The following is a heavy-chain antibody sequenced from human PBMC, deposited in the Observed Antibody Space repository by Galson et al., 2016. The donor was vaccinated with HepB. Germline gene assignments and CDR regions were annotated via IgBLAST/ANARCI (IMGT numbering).Heavy chain of an antibody. CDR2: IKQDGRRE. D-gene: IGHD2-8*02. Sequence: SLRLSCAASGFTFSNHWMSWVRQAPGRRLEWVANIKQDGRREEYVDSVKGRFTISRDNAKNSLYLQMNSLRVDDTAVYYCAREDTGGFDPWGQGTLVTVSS. J-gene: IGHJ5*02. CDR3: AREDTGGFDP. CDR1: GFTFSNHW. V-gene: IGHV3-7*01.